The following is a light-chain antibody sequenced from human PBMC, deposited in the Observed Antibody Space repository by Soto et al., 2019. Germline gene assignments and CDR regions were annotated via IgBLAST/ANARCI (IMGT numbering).Light chain of an antibody. J-gene: IGKJ1*01. V-gene: IGKV3-20*01. CDR1: QIGSSGY. Sequence: ENVLTQPPDTLSLSPGKRATLSCRASQIGSSGYLAWYQQKPGQAPRLLIYGASSRATDIPDRFSGSGSRTEFTLTITGLEPEDIGVYFCHHYGSPLWTFGQGTKVEIK. CDR3: HHYGSPLWT. CDR2: GAS.